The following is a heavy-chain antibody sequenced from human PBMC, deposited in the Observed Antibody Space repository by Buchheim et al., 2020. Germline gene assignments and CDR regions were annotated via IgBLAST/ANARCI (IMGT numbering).Heavy chain of an antibody. CDR3: ARVSSGHCSSTSCYGPEYYYYGMDV. D-gene: IGHD2-2*01. V-gene: IGHV4-30-4*01. CDR1: GGSISSGDYY. J-gene: IGHJ6*02. CDR2: IYYSGST. Sequence: QVQLQESGPGLVKPSQTLSLTCTVSGGSISSGDYYWSWIRQPPGKGLEWIGYIYYSGSTYYNPSLKSRVTISVDTYKNRFSLKLSSVTAADTAVYYCARVSSGHCSSTSCYGPEYYYYGMDVWGQGTT.